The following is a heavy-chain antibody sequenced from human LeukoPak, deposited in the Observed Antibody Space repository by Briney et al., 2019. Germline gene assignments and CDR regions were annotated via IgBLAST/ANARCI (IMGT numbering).Heavy chain of an antibody. J-gene: IGHJ4*02. D-gene: IGHD1-7*01. CDR2: IYYSGST. Sequence: SETLSLTCTVSGGSISSSSYYWGWIRQPPGKGLEWIGSIYYSGSTYYNPSLKSRVTISVGTSKNQFSLKLSSVTAADTAVYYCARRLYNWNYLSRINYFDYWGQGTLVTVSS. V-gene: IGHV4-39*07. CDR3: ARRLYNWNYLSRINYFDY. CDR1: GGSISSSSYY.